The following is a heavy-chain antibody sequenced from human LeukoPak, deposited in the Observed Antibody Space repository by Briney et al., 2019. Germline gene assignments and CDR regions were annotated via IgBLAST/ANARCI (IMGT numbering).Heavy chain of an antibody. V-gene: IGHV4-59*01. J-gene: IGHJ4*02. D-gene: IGHD6-19*01. Sequence: PSETLSLTCAVYGGSINNYYWSWLRQTPGKGLEWIGYIYYSGSTNYNPSLKSRVTISGDSSKKQFSLQFNSVTSADTAVYYCARGLAVAFFDFWGQGILVTVSS. CDR2: IYYSGST. CDR3: ARGLAVAFFDF. CDR1: GGSINNYY.